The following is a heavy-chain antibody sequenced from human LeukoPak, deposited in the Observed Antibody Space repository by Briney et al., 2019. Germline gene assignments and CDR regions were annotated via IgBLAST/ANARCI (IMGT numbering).Heavy chain of an antibody. D-gene: IGHD4-23*01. CDR1: GGSISSDY. V-gene: IGHV4-59*01. CDR3: AGDYGGNYYYYYMNV. Sequence: SETLSLTCTVSGGSISSDYWSWIRQPPGKGLEWIGYIYYSGSTNYNPSLKSRVTISVDTSKNQFSLKLSSVTAADTAVYYCAGDYGGNYYYYYMNVWGKGTTVTISS. J-gene: IGHJ6*03. CDR2: IYYSGST.